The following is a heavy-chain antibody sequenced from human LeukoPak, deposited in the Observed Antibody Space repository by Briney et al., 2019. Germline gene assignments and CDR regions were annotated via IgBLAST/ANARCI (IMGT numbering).Heavy chain of an antibody. J-gene: IGHJ3*02. D-gene: IGHD3-22*01. CDR3: ARVIPYSITMIVVAQSDAFDI. Sequence: ASVKVSCKASGYTFTSYDINWVRQATGQGLEWMGWMNPNSGNTGYARKFQGRVTMTRNTSISTAYMELSSLRSEDTAVYYCARVIPYSITMIVVAQSDAFDIWGQGTMVTVSS. V-gene: IGHV1-8*01. CDR2: MNPNSGNT. CDR1: GYTFTSYD.